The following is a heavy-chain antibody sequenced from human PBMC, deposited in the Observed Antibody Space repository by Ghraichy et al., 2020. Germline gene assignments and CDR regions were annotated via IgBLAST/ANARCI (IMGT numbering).Heavy chain of an antibody. J-gene: IGHJ6*03. D-gene: IGHD3-16*01. Sequence: SETLSLTCTVSGGSISSYYWSWIRQPPGKGLEWIGYIYYSGSTNYNPSLKSRVTISVDTSKNQFSLKLSSVTAADTAVYYCARDRRRTPNWGNYYYYYMDVWGKGTTVTVSS. CDR3: ARDRRRTPNWGNYYYYYMDV. CDR1: GGSISSYY. V-gene: IGHV4-59*01. CDR2: IYYSGST.